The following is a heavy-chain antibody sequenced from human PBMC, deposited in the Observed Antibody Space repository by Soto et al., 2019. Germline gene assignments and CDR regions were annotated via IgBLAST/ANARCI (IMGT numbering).Heavy chain of an antibody. V-gene: IGHV3-48*01. J-gene: IGHJ4*02. CDR2: ISSSSSTI. CDR1: GFTFSSYS. D-gene: IGHD6-6*01. CDR3: ATTIRRSIAARFYFDY. Sequence: PGGSLRLSFAASGFTFSSYSMNWVRQAPGKGLEWVSYISSSSSTIYYADSVKGRFTISRDNAKNSLYLQMNSLRAEDTAVYYCATTIRRSIAARFYFDYWGQGT.